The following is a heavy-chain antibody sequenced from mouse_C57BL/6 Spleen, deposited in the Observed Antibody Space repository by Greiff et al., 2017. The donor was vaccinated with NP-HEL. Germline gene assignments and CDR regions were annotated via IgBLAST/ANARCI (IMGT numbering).Heavy chain of an antibody. J-gene: IGHJ3*01. CDR3: ARSHYGSRGWFAY. D-gene: IGHD1-1*01. CDR1: GFTFTDYY. V-gene: IGHV7-3*01. Sequence: EVQRVESGGGLVQPGGSLSLSCAASGFTFTDYYMSWVRQPPGKALEWLGFIRNKANGYTTEYSASVKGRFTISRDNSQSILYLQMNALRAEDSATYYCARSHYGSRGWFAYWGQGTLVTVSA. CDR2: IRNKANGYTT.